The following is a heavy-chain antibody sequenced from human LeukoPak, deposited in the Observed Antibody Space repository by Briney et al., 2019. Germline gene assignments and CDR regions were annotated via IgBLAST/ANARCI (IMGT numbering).Heavy chain of an antibody. V-gene: IGHV1-69*04. Sequence: SVKVSCKASGGTFSSYAISWVRQAPGQGLEWMGRIIPILGIANYAQKFQGRVTITADKSTSTAYMELSSLRSEDTTVYYCARGGGDYDILTGCPPFDYWGQGTLVTVSS. D-gene: IGHD3-9*01. CDR1: GGTFSSYA. J-gene: IGHJ4*02. CDR3: ARGGGDYDILTGCPPFDY. CDR2: IIPILGIA.